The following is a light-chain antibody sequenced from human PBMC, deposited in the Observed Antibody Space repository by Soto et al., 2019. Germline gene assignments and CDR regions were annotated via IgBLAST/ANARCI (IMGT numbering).Light chain of an antibody. Sequence: EIVLTQSPATLSLSPGERATLSCRASQSVSSNNLAWYQQKPGQAPRLLIYDASNRATGMPARFSGSGSGTDFTLTMSSLEPEDFAVYYCQQRNNWLTFGGGTKVEIK. CDR2: DAS. CDR1: QSVSSN. J-gene: IGKJ4*01. V-gene: IGKV3-11*01. CDR3: QQRNNWLT.